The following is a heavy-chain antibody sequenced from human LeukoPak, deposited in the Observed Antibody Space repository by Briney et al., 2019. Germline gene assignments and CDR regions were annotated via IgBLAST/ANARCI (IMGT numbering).Heavy chain of an antibody. J-gene: IGHJ4*02. V-gene: IGHV1-2*02. CDR3: ARASRAATGTAVFDY. CDR2: INPNSGGS. D-gene: IGHD6-13*01. CDR1: GYTFTTYY. Sequence: GASVKVSCKASGYTFTTYYIHWVRQAPGQGLEWMGWINPNSGGSNSAQKFQGRVTMTRDTSISTAYMDLSRLRSDDTAVYYCARASRAATGTAVFDYWGQGTLVTVSS.